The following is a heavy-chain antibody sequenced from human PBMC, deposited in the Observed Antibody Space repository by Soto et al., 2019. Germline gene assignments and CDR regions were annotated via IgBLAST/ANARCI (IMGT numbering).Heavy chain of an antibody. J-gene: IGHJ3*02. V-gene: IGHV4-4*07. Sequence: SDTLSLTCTFSGSSINSYSLSWIRQPAGKGLEWVGQFYASGTTKYNPALKSRVTMSLDTSKNQFSLRLNSVTAADTAVYFCARSFYLDAFDIWGQGTMVTVS. CDR2: FYASGTT. D-gene: IGHD3-16*02. CDR3: ARSFYLDAFDI. CDR1: GSSINSYS.